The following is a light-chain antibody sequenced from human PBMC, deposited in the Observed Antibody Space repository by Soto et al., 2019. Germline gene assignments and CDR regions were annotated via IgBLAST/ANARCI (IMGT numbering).Light chain of an antibody. V-gene: IGLV2-8*01. J-gene: IGLJ1*01. CDR3: CSYTSSTTYV. CDR2: EVS. CDR1: SSDVGGYSS. Sequence: QSALTQPPSASGSPGQSVTISCTGTSSDVGGYSSVSWYQQHPGQAPKLMIYEVSKRPSGVPDRFSGSKSGNTASLTVSGLQAEDEADYYCCSYTSSTTYVFGTGTKLTVL.